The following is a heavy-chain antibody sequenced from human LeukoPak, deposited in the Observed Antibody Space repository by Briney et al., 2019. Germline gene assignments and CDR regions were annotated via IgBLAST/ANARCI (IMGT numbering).Heavy chain of an antibody. V-gene: IGHV3-23*01. CDR3: AVSRIDY. D-gene: IGHD6-6*01. CDR2: ISGSGGST. Sequence: GALRLSCAASGFPFSSYAMSWVRQAPGKGLEWVSAISGSGGSTYYADSVEGRFTISRDNSKNTLYLQMNSLRAEDTAVYYCAVSRIDYWGQGTLVTVSS. CDR1: GFPFSSYA. J-gene: IGHJ4*02.